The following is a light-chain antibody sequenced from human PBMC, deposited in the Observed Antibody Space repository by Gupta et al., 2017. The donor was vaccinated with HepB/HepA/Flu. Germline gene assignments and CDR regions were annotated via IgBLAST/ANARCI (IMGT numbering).Light chain of an antibody. CDR3: QQSYTTPLT. CDR2: ATS. J-gene: IGKJ4*01. V-gene: IGKV1-39*01. CDR1: QRISSY. Sequence: DIQMTQSPSSLSASVGDRVTITCRASQRISSYLSWYQQKPGKAPKLLIYATSSLQSGVPSRFSGSGSGTDFTLTISSRQPEDFATYYCQQSYTTPLTFGGGTKVEIK.